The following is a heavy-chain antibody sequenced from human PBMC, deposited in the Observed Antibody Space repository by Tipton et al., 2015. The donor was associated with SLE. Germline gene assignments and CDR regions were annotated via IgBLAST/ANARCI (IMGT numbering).Heavy chain of an antibody. CDR2: IRYDGSNK. D-gene: IGHD4-17*01. CDR1: GFTFSDNG. CDR3: AKDIDYADRLDY. J-gene: IGHJ4*02. Sequence: SLRLSCAASGFTFSDNGMHWVRQAPGKGLEGVAFIRYDGSNKYYAGSVKGRFTISRDNSKSTLYLQMDSLRPDDTAMYYCAKDIDYADRLDYWGQGTLVTVSS. V-gene: IGHV3-30*02.